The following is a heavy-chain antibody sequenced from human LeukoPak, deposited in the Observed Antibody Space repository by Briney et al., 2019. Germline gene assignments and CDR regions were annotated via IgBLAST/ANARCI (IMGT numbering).Heavy chain of an antibody. CDR2: IYSGGST. J-gene: IGHJ6*03. CDR1: GFTVSSNY. V-gene: IGHV3-66*01. D-gene: IGHD3-10*01. Sequence: GGSLRLSCAASGFTVSSNYMSWVRQAPGKGLEWVSVIYSGGSTYYADSVKGRFTISRDNSKNTLYLQMNSLRAEDTAVYYCARADRSYGSGPMDVWDKGTTVTISS. CDR3: ARADRSYGSGPMDV.